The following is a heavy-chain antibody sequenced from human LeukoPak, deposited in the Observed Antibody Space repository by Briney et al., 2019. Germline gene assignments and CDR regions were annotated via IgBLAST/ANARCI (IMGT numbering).Heavy chain of an antibody. CDR1: GYTFTGYY. CDR2: INPNSGGT. J-gene: IGHJ5*02. CDR3: ASTSGSYSGYWFDP. V-gene: IGHV1-2*02. D-gene: IGHD1-26*01. Sequence: ASVKVSCKASGYTFTGYYMHWVRQAPGQGLEWMGWINPNSGGTNYAQEFQGRVTMTRDTSISTAYMELSRLRSDDTAVYYCASTSGSYSGYWFDPWGQGTLVTVSS.